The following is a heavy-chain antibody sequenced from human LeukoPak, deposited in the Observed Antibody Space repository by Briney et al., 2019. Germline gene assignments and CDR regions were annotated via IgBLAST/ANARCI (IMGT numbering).Heavy chain of an antibody. D-gene: IGHD3-22*01. CDR3: ARHSGPLYDSSGYYSDDAFDI. V-gene: IGHV4-39*01. CDR2: IYYSGST. Sequence: PSGTLSLTCTVSGVSISSSSYYWGWIRQPPGKGLAWIGSIYYSGSTYYNPSLKSRVTISVDTSKNQFSLKLSSVTAADTAVYYCARHSGPLYDSSGYYSDDAFDIWGQGTMITVSS. CDR1: GVSISSSSYY. J-gene: IGHJ3*02.